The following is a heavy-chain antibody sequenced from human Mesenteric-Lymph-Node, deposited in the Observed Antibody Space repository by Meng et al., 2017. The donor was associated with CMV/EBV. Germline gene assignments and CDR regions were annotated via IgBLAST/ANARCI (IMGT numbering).Heavy chain of an antibody. J-gene: IGHJ4*02. Sequence: TFSSQAISWVRQAPGQGLEWMGRIIPVRGIANYAQKFQGRGTITADKSTSTAYMELSSLRSEDTAVYYCARDGGTMVRGVIIVSHFDYWGQGTLVTVSS. D-gene: IGHD3-10*01. CDR1: TFSSQA. CDR3: ARDGGTMVRGVIIVSHFDY. V-gene: IGHV1-69*04. CDR2: IIPVRGIA.